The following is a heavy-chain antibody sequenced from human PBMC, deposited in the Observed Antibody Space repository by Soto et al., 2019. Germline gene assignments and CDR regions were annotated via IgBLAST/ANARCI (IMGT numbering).Heavy chain of an antibody. D-gene: IGHD4-17*01. CDR2: IDPSDSYT. Sequence: GESLKISCKGSGYSFTSYWISWVRQMPGKGLEWMGRIDPSDSYTNYSPSFQGHVTISADKSISTAYLQWSSLKASDTAMYYCARHHSTTVVTRWSFDIWGQGTMVTVPS. CDR1: GYSFTSYW. CDR3: ARHHSTTVVTRWSFDI. V-gene: IGHV5-10-1*01. J-gene: IGHJ3*02.